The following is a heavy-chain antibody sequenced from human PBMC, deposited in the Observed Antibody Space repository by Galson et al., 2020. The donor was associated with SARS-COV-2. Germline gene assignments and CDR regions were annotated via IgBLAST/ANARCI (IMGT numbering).Heavy chain of an antibody. CDR3: ATSLSSSWYWEAEDY. J-gene: IGHJ4*02. Sequence: RGEPLKILCQRPGYRFTSHWNSWVRQMPGKGLERLGRTDPSDSYNNYSPSFKGHVTISADKSISTAYLQWSSLKASDTAMYYCATSLSSSWYWEAEDYWGQGTLVTVSS. D-gene: IGHD6-13*01. V-gene: IGHV5-10-1*01. CDR1: GYRFTSHW. CDR2: TDPSDSYN.